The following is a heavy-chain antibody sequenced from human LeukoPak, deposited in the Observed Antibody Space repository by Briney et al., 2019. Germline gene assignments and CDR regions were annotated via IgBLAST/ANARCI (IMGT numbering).Heavy chain of an antibody. CDR2: ISGSGGST. CDR3: AKDSHGGSGWYLYYYGMDV. Sequence: GGSLRLSCAASGFTFSSYAMSWVRQAPGKGLEWVSAISGSGGSTYYADSVKGRFTISRVNSKNTLYLQMNSLRAEDTAVYYCAKDSHGGSGWYLYYYGMDVWGQGTTVTVSS. CDR1: GFTFSSYA. D-gene: IGHD6-19*01. J-gene: IGHJ6*02. V-gene: IGHV3-23*01.